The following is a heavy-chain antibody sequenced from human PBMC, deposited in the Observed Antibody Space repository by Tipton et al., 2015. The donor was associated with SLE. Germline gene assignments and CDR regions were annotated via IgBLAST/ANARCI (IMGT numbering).Heavy chain of an antibody. CDR1: GYTFIGYY. CDR2: INPNSGGT. CDR3: ARGLSYYHDSSGYYEFDK. V-gene: IGHV1-2*06. J-gene: IGHJ4*02. D-gene: IGHD3-22*01. Sequence: QSGAEVKKPGASVKVSCKASGYTFIGYYMHWVRQAPGQGLEWMGRINPNSGGTEYAQKFQGRVTMTGDTSISTAYMELSRLTSDDTAVYYYARGLSYYHDSSGYYEFDKWGQGTLVTVSS.